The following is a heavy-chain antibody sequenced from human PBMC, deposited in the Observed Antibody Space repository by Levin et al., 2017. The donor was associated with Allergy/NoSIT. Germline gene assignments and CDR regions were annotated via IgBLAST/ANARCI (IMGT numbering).Heavy chain of an antibody. D-gene: IGHD3-9*01. CDR1: GGTFSSYA. V-gene: IGHV1-69*04. CDR2: IIPILGIA. CDR3: ARVNFEGGRYFDWLLFFDY. Sequence: SVKVSCKASGGTFSSYAISWVRQAPGQGLEWMGRIIPILGIANYAQKFQGRVTITADKSTSTAYMELSSLRSEDTAVYYCARVNFEGGRYFDWLLFFDYWGQGTLVTVSS. J-gene: IGHJ4*02.